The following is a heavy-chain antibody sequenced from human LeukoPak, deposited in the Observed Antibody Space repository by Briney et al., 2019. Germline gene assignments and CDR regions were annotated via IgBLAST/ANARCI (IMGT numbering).Heavy chain of an antibody. CDR2: IFHSGTT. CDR1: GGSINRSW. J-gene: IGHJ3*02. CDR3: ARRRAFDI. Sequence: PSETLSLTCAVSGGSINRSWWSWVRQPPGEGLEWIGEIFHSGTTNYNPSLKSRVTISVDTSKNQFSLKLSSVTAADTAVYYCARRRAFDIWGQGTMVTVSS. V-gene: IGHV4-4*02.